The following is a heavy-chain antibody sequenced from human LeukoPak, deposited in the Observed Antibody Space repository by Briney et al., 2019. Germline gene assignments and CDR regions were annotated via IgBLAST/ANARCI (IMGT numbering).Heavy chain of an antibody. D-gene: IGHD6-6*01. V-gene: IGHV4-39*01. Sequence: SETLSLTCTVSGGSISSSSYYWGWIRQPPGKGLEWIGSIYYSGSTYYNPSLKSRVTISVDTSKNQFSLKLSSVTAADTAVYYCARPSDSSSSHDYWGQGTLVTVSS. J-gene: IGHJ4*02. CDR3: ARPSDSSSSHDY. CDR1: GGSISSSSYY. CDR2: IYYSGST.